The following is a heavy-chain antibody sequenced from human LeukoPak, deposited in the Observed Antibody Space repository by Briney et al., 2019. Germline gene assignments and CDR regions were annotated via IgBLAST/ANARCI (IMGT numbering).Heavy chain of an antibody. V-gene: IGHV3-11*04. D-gene: IGHD3-10*01. Sequence: PGGSLRLSCAASGFTFSDYYMSWIRRAPGKGLEWVSYISSSGSTIYYADSVKGRFTISRDNSKNTLYLQVNSLRAEDTAVYYCARDANFGYDAFDIWGQGTMVTVSS. J-gene: IGHJ3*02. CDR3: ARDANFGYDAFDI. CDR1: GFTFSDYY. CDR2: ISSSGSTI.